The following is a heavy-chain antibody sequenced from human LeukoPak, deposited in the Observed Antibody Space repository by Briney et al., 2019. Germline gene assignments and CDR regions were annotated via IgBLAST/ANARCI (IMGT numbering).Heavy chain of an antibody. V-gene: IGHV1-46*01. CDR3: ARDLTGDLYYFDY. J-gene: IGHJ4*02. D-gene: IGHD7-27*01. CDR1: GYIFTNYY. CDR2: INPSGGST. Sequence: EASVKVSCKASGYIFTNYYMHWVRQAPGQGLEWMGIINPSGGSTTYAQKFQGRVTMTRDTSTSTVYMELSRLRSDDTAVYYCARDLTGDLYYFDYWGQGTLVTVSS.